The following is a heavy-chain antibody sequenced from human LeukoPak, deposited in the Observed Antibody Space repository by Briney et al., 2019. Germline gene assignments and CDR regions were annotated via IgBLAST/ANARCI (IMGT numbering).Heavy chain of an antibody. J-gene: IGHJ4*02. V-gene: IGHV3-21*01. CDR3: ARKSVGYSGYDCVDY. D-gene: IGHD5-12*01. CDR1: GFTFSSYS. CDR2: ISSSSSYI. Sequence: TGGSLRLSCAASGFTFSSYSMNWVRQAPGKGLEWVSSISSSSSYIYYADSVKGRFTISRDNAKNSLYLQMNSLRAEDTAVYYCARKSVGYSGYDCVDYWGQGTLVTVSS.